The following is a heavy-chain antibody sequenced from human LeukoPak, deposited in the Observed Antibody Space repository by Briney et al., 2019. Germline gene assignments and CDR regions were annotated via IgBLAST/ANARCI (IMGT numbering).Heavy chain of an antibody. CDR2: INHSGST. V-gene: IGHV4-34*01. CDR1: GGSFSGYY. CDR3: ARARSNYDFWSGYSSAIDY. D-gene: IGHD3-3*01. Sequence: SETLSLTCAVYGGSFSGYYWSWTRQPPGKGLEWIGEINHSGSTNYNPSLKSRVTISVDTSKNQFSLKLSSVTAADTAVYYCARARSNYDFWSGYSSAIDYWGQGTLVTVSS. J-gene: IGHJ4*02.